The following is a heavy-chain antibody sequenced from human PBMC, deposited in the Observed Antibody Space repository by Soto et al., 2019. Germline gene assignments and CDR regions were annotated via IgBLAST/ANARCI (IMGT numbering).Heavy chain of an antibody. D-gene: IGHD2-15*01. CDR1: GFTFSNYG. V-gene: IGHV3-30*18. CDR3: AKDGAPRYCSGRSCHPAGAY. CDR2: ISHDGSNK. Sequence: QVQLVESGGGVVQPGRSLRLSCAGSGFTFSNYGLHWVRQTPGKGLEWVAFISHDGSNKYYADSVKGRFTISRDSSKSTPYLQMDSLRVEDTAVYYCAKDGAPRYCSGRSCHPAGAYWGQGTLVTVSS. J-gene: IGHJ4*02.